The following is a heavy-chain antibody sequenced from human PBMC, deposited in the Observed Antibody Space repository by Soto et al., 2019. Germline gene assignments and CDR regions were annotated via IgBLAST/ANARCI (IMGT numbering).Heavy chain of an antibody. Sequence: GGSLRLSCAASGFTFSSYAMSWVRQAPGKGLEWVSAISGSGGSTYYADSVKGRFTISRDKSKNTLYLQMNSLRAEDTAVYYCAKVGGGIVVVVAATFAFDIWGQGTMVTVSS. J-gene: IGHJ3*02. D-gene: IGHD2-15*01. V-gene: IGHV3-23*01. CDR2: ISGSGGST. CDR3: AKVGGGIVVVVAATFAFDI. CDR1: GFTFSSYA.